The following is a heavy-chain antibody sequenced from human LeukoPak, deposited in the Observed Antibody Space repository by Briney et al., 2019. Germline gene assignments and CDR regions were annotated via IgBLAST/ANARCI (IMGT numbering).Heavy chain of an antibody. CDR2: ISYDGSNK. CDR1: GFTFSRYG. V-gene: IGHV3-30*18. D-gene: IGHD6-13*01. J-gene: IGHJ4*02. CDR3: AKSGGTSSSGLGH. Sequence: GGSLRLSCAASGFTFSRYGMHWVRQAPGKGLEWVAVISYDGSNKYYADSVKGRFTISRDNSKNTLYLQMNSLRAEDTAVYYCAKSGGTSSSGLGHWGQGTLVTVSS.